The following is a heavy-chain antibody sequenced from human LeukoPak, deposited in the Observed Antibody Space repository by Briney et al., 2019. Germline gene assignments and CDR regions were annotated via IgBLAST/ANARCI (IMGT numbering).Heavy chain of an antibody. CDR3: ARQMQSHGNFDS. J-gene: IGHJ4*02. D-gene: IGHD1-26*01. CDR1: GFTVSSYA. CDR2: LGIAGDT. V-gene: IGHV3-13*01. Sequence: GGSLRLSCAASGFTVSSYAMHWVRQPIGKGLEWVSALGIAGDTFYPGSVKGRFTISRENARNSLYLQMNSLKAEDTAMYYCARQMQSHGNFDSWGQGTLVTVSS.